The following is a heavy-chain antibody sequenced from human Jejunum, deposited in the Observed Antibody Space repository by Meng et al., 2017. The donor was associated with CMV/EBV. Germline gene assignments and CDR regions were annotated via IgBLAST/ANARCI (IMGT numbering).Heavy chain of an antibody. CDR2: IIGDGGGI. J-gene: IGHJ3*02. CDR1: FTFSNSW. Sequence: FTFSNSWMHWVRQAPGKGLVWVSRIIGDGGGIAYADSVKGRFTISRDNAKNTLWLQMNTLRPEDTAVYYCASRVGVVGTTHGAFDIWGPGTMVTVSS. V-gene: IGHV3-74*01. D-gene: IGHD1-26*01. CDR3: ASRVGVVGTTHGAFDI.